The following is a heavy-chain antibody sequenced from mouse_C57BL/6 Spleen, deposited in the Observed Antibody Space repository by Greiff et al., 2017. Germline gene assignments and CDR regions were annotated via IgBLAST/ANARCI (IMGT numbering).Heavy chain of an antibody. J-gene: IGHJ4*01. CDR3: AGGGDY. CDR2: ISYDGSN. CDR1: GYSITSGYY. Sequence: VQLKESGPGLVKPSHSLSLTCSVTGYSITSGYYWNWIRQFPGNKLEWMGYISYDGSNNYNPSLKNRNSITRDTSTNQFFLKLNSVTTEDTATYYCAGGGDYWGQGTSVTVSS. V-gene: IGHV3-6*01.